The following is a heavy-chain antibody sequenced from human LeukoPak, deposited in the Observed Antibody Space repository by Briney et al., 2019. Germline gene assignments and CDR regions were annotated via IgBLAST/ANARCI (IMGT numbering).Heavy chain of an antibody. Sequence: ASVKVSCKGSGYTFSSYAIHWVRQAPGQRLEWMGWINAGNGDTEYSQKFQGRVTITRDTSATTAYMELSSLRSEDTAVYYCARGTGCTGGSCSYYGMDVWGQGTTVTVSS. CDR2: INAGNGDT. CDR3: ARGTGCTGGSCSYYGMDV. D-gene: IGHD2-15*01. V-gene: IGHV1-3*01. CDR1: GYTFSSYA. J-gene: IGHJ6*02.